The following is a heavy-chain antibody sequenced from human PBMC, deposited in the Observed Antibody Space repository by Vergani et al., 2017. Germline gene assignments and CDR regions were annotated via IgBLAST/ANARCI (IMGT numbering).Heavy chain of an antibody. CDR2: IYYSGST. D-gene: IGHD2-2*01. CDR1: GGSISSYY. J-gene: IGHJ6*03. Sequence: QVQLQESGPGLVKPSETLSLTCTVSGGSISSYYWSWIRQPPGKGLEWIGYIYYSGSTNYNPSLKSRVTISVDTYKNQFSLQLSSVTAADTSVYYCARGVGYCRSTSCLGEYYYYYMDVWGKGTTVTVSS. V-gene: IGHV4-59*01. CDR3: ARGVGYCRSTSCLGEYYYYYMDV.